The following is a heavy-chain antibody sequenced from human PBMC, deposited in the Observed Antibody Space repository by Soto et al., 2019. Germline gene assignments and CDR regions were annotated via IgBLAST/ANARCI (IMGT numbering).Heavy chain of an antibody. CDR2: MSYAGSYK. Sequence: GGSLRLSCAVSGFTFSDYGMHWVRQAPGKGLEWVAVMSYAGSYKYYADSVKGRFTISRDLSGNTLFLQMNSLRLEATAVYFCAKEMYPRTVLDSSSPWGDYWGQGTLVTVSS. D-gene: IGHD6-6*01. J-gene: IGHJ4*02. CDR1: GFTFSDYG. CDR3: AKEMYPRTVLDSSSPWGDY. V-gene: IGHV3-30*18.